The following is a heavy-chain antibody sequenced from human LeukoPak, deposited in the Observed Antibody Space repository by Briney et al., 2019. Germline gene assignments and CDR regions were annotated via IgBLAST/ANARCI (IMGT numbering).Heavy chain of an antibody. J-gene: IGHJ6*02. V-gene: IGHV3-30-3*01. D-gene: IGHD3-10*01. Sequence: PGGSLRLSCAASGFIFSNYAIHWVRQAPGKGLEWVAAISHDGSHKYYADSAKGQFTISRDNSKNTVYLQMNSLRGEDTAVYYCARGNSINYYYYGMDVWGQGTTVTVSS. CDR1: GFIFSNYA. CDR2: ISHDGSHK. CDR3: ARGNSINYYYYGMDV.